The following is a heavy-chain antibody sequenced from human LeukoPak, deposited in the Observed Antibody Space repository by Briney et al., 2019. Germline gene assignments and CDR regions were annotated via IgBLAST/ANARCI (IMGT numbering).Heavy chain of an antibody. CDR2: IYYSEST. CDR1: GGSFSGYY. D-gene: IGHD5-12*01. J-gene: IGHJ4*02. V-gene: IGHV4-31*11. CDR3: ARDFRGYVIDY. Sequence: MASETLSLTCAVYGGSFSGYYWSWIRQHPGKGLEWIGYIYYSESTYYNPSLKSRVTISVDTSKNQFSLKLSSVTAADTAVYYCARDFRGYVIDYWGQGTLVTVSS.